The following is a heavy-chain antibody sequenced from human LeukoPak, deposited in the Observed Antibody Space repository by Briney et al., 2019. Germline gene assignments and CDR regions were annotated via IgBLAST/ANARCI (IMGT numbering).Heavy chain of an antibody. Sequence: SETLSLTCTVSGGSISSDHWSWIRQPPGKGLEWIGYIYYSGSINYNPSLKSRVTISVDTSKNQFSLKLSSVTAADTAVYYCARLGTDDYGDFLFFDYWGQGTLVTVSS. CDR1: GGSISSDH. J-gene: IGHJ4*02. D-gene: IGHD4-17*01. V-gene: IGHV4-59*08. CDR3: ARLGTDDYGDFLFFDY. CDR2: IYYSGSI.